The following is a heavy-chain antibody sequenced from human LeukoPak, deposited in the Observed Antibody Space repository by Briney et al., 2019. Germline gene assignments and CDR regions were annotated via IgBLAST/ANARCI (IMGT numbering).Heavy chain of an antibody. CDR3: AKLWTGTTSY. D-gene: IGHD1-1*01. V-gene: IGHV5-51*01. CDR2: IYPGDSDT. J-gene: IGHJ4*02. CDR1: GYSFTSYW. Sequence: LGESLKISCRGSGYSFTSYWIGWVRQMPGKGLEWMGIIYPGDSDTRYSPSFQGQVTISADKSISTAYLQMNSLRAEDTAVYYCAKLWTGTTSYWGQGTLVTVSS.